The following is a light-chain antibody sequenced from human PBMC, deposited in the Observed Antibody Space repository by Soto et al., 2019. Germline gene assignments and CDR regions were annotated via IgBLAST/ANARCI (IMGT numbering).Light chain of an antibody. CDR2: GAS. J-gene: IGKJ2*01. V-gene: IGKV3-15*01. CDR3: QQYNNWPLF. CDR1: QSVSSN. Sequence: EIVMTQSPATLSVSPGERATLSCRASQSVSSNLAWYQQKPGQAPSLLIYGASTRATGIPAKFSGSGSGADFTLTISSLQSVDSAVYYCQQYNNWPLFFGQGTKLEIK.